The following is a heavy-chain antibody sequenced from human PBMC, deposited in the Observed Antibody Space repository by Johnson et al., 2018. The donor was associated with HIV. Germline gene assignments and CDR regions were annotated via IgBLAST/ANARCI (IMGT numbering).Heavy chain of an antibody. Sequence: QVQLVESGGGVVQPGRSLRLSCAASGFTFSDYYMSWIRQAPGKGLEWVAYISSSGSSRYYADSVKGRFTISRDNTKDLLYLQMKSLIAEDTAVYYCARDRRGQFLEWLSRWGAFDIWGQGTMVTVSS. D-gene: IGHD3-3*01. V-gene: IGHV3-11*04. CDR1: GFTFSDYY. J-gene: IGHJ3*02. CDR2: ISSSGSSR. CDR3: ARDRRGQFLEWLSRWGAFDI.